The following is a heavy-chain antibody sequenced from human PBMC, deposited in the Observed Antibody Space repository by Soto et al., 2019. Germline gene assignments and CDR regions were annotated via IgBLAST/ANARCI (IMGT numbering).Heavy chain of an antibody. CDR2: IYYSGST. D-gene: IGHD3-3*01. J-gene: IGHJ4*02. Sequence: QVQLQESGPGLVKPSQTLSLTCTVSGGSISSGGYYWSWIRQHPGKGLEWIGYIYYSGSTYSNPSLKSGVTITVGATKSHFSLKLSSMSAADTAVYYCTRDQEGYYSFGWTPGIDYWGQVTLVAVA. CDR1: GGSISSGGYY. CDR3: TRDQEGYYSFGWTPGIDY. V-gene: IGHV4-31*03.